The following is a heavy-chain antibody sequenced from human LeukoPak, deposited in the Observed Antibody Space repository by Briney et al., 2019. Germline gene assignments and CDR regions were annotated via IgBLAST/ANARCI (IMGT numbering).Heavy chain of an antibody. J-gene: IGHJ1*01. CDR2: ISSSSSYI. CDR3: AKVAQHRYNGGRDQEYFHH. V-gene: IGHV3-21*04. Sequence: KSGGSLRLSCAASGFTFSSYSMNWVRQAPGKGLEWVSSISSSSSYIYYADSVKGRFTISRYSSKSTVYLQKNSLRAEDTAVYYCAKVAQHRYNGGRDQEYFHHWGQGTLVTVSS. D-gene: IGHD6-19*01. CDR1: GFTFSSYS.